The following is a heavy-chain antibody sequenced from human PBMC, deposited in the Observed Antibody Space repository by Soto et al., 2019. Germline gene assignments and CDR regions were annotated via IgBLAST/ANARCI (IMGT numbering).Heavy chain of an antibody. CDR3: AKDQAWSPIAQEYYFDY. J-gene: IGHJ4*02. CDR2: ISYDGSNK. Sequence: QVQLVESGGGVVQPGRSLRLSCAASGFTFSSYGMHWVRQAPGKGLEWVAVISYDGSNKYYADSVKGRFTISRDNSKNTLYLQMNSLRAEDTAVYYCAKDQAWSPIAQEYYFDYWGQGTLVTFSS. CDR1: GFTFSSYG. D-gene: IGHD6-13*01. V-gene: IGHV3-30*18.